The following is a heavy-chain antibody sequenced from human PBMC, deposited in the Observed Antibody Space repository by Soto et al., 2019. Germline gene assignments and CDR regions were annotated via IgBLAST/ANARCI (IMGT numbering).Heavy chain of an antibody. CDR2: IRQDGSEK. CDR3: ARVGYDFWSGYPCFDY. Sequence: GVLRLSCAASGFSFSKLWMSWVRQTPGKGLEWVANIRQDGSEKNYVDSVKGRFTISRDNAKNSLYLQMNGLRDEDTAVYYCARVGYDFWSGYPCFDYWGQGTLVTVSS. CDR1: GFSFSKLW. V-gene: IGHV3-7*02. J-gene: IGHJ4*02. D-gene: IGHD3-3*01.